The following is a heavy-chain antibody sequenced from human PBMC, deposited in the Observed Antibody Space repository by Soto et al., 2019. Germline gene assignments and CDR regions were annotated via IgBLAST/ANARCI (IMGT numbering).Heavy chain of an antibody. V-gene: IGHV3-64D*06. CDR1: GFTFSSYA. Sequence: XESLRLSCSASGFTFSSYAMHWVRQAPGKGLEYVSGVRGNGDPPFYADSVKGRFTISRDNSKNTLYLQMSSLSADDTAVYYCLKSPGGNNFDFFDWGQGALVTVSS. CDR3: LKSPGGNNFDFFD. J-gene: IGHJ4*02. CDR2: VRGNGDPP. D-gene: IGHD5-12*01.